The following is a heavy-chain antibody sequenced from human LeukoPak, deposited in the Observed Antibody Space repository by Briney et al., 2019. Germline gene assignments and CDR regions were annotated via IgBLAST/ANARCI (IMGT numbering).Heavy chain of an antibody. CDR3: VRQWMRDSGAYYDFHH. CDR1: GGSISSYY. Sequence: SETLSLTCTVSGGSISSYYWSWIRQPPGKGLEWIGYIYYSGSTDYNPSLKSRVTISVDTSKNQFSLKLSSVTAADTAVYYCVRQWMRDSGAYYDFHHWGQRTLVTVST. CDR2: IYYSGST. D-gene: IGHD3-22*01. J-gene: IGHJ4*02. V-gene: IGHV4-59*08.